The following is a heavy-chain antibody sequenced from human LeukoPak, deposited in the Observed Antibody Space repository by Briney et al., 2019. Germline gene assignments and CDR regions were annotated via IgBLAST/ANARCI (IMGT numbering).Heavy chain of an antibody. Sequence: ASVKVSCKASGYTFISYYMHWVRQAPGQGLEWMGIINPSGGSTSYAQKFQGRVTMTRDTSTSTVYMELSSLRSEDTAVYYCARDRYCSSTSCLYYFDYWGQGTLVTVSS. CDR2: INPSGGST. J-gene: IGHJ4*02. CDR3: ARDRYCSSTSCLYYFDY. V-gene: IGHV1-46*01. D-gene: IGHD2-2*01. CDR1: GYTFISYY.